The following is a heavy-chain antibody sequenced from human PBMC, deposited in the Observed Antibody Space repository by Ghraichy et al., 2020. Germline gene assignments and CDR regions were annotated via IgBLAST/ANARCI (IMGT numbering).Heavy chain of an antibody. CDR2: IDHSGDT. CDR1: NGSFNGYY. V-gene: IGHV4-34*01. Sequence: SETLSLTCAVYNGSFNGYYWSWIRQPPGKGLEWIGEIDHSGDTYYNPSLRSRVTLSADTPKSQFSLKVTSLTAADTAVYYCARVKWRGDPFPYYGLDIWGQGTAVTVSS. D-gene: IGHD3-16*01. CDR3: ARVKWRGDPFPYYGLDI. J-gene: IGHJ6*02.